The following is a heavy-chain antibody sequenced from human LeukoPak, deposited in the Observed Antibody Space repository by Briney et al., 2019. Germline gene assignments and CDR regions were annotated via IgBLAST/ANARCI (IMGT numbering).Heavy chain of an antibody. J-gene: IGHJ6*03. CDR1: GYSMSSGYY. Sequence: SETLSLTCTVSGYSMSSGYYWSWIRQPAGKGLEWIGRIYTSGSTNYNPSLKSRVTISVDTSKNQFSLKLSSVTAADTAVYYCARVDTAMVRNYYYYYMDVWGKGTTVTVSS. V-gene: IGHV4-61*02. CDR2: IYTSGST. CDR3: ARVDTAMVRNYYYYYMDV. D-gene: IGHD5-18*01.